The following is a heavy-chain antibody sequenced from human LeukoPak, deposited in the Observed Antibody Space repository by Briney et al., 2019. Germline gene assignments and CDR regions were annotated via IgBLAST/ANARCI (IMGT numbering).Heavy chain of an antibody. CDR1: GGSISSSSYY. CDR3: ARSPLNYYDSSGYHDAFDI. Sequence: SETLPLTCTVSGGSISSSSYYWGWIRQPPGKGLEWIGSIYYSGSTYYNPSLKSRVTISVDTSKNQFSLKLSSVTAADTAVYYCARSPLNYYDSSGYHDAFDIWGQGTMVTVSS. CDR2: IYYSGST. D-gene: IGHD3-22*01. J-gene: IGHJ3*02. V-gene: IGHV4-39*01.